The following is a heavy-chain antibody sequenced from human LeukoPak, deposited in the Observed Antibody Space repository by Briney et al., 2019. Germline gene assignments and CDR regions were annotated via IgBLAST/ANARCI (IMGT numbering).Heavy chain of an antibody. CDR2: IRRKAYGGTT. J-gene: IGHJ1*01. CDR3: TRASSGSYPRFYFQH. D-gene: IGHD1-26*01. Sequence: GGSLRLSCAASGGTFSSYAISWVRQAPGKGLEWVGFIRRKAYGGTTEYAASVKGRFTISRDDSKSIAYLKMNSLKTEDTAVYYCTRASSGSYPRFYFQHWGQGTLVTVSS. V-gene: IGHV3-49*04. CDR1: GGTFSSYA.